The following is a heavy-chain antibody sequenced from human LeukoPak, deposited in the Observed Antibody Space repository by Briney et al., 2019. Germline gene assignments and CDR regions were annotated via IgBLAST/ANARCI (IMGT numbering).Heavy chain of an antibody. CDR1: GYTFTSYG. V-gene: IGHV1-18*01. CDR2: ISAYNGYT. Sequence: ASVKVSCKASGYTFTSYGISWVRQAPGQGLEWMGWISAYNGYTHYAQKLQGRVTMTTDTSTSTAYMEMRSLRSDDTAVYYCARGGLRYFDYENGFDIWGQGTMVTVSS. D-gene: IGHD3-9*01. J-gene: IGHJ3*02. CDR3: ARGGLRYFDYENGFDI.